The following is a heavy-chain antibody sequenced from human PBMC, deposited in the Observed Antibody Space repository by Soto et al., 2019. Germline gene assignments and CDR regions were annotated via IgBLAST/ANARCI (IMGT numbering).Heavy chain of an antibody. J-gene: IGHJ4*02. V-gene: IGHV4-34*01. Sequence: PSATLSLTFSVYVWTFSGYYWSWIRQPPGKGLEWIGEINHSGSTNYNPSLKSRVTISVDTSKNQFSLKLSSVTAADTAVYYCARQYYYDSSGYPYRGQGPLVTVS. D-gene: IGHD3-22*01. CDR1: VWTFSGYY. CDR2: INHSGST. CDR3: ARQYYYDSSGYPY.